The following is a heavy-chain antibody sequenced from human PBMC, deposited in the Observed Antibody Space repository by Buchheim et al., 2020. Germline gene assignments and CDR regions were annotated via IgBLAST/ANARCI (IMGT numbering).Heavy chain of an antibody. CDR2: IYSGGNT. V-gene: IGHV3-66*01. Sequence: EVQLVESGGGLVQPGGSLRLSCAASGFSVNNNYMNWVRQAPGKGLEWVSIIYSGGNTYYADSVKGRFTIFRDDSKNTVFFQMNSLRAEDTAVYYCARGPYYYDSSGFHYWGQGTL. CDR1: GFSVNNNY. D-gene: IGHD3-22*01. J-gene: IGHJ4*02. CDR3: ARGPYYYDSSGFHY.